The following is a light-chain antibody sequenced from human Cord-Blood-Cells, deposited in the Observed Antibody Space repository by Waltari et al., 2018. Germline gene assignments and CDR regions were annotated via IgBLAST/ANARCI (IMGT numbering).Light chain of an antibody. V-gene: IGLV2-23*01. CDR2: EGS. J-gene: IGLJ2*01. Sequence: QSALTQPASVSGSPGTSITFSCPGTSSDVVSYTLVSWYQQHPSKAPNLMIYEGSKRPSGVSNRFSGSKSGNTASLTISGLQAEDEADYYCCSYAGSSTVVFGGGTKLTVL. CDR1: SSDVVSYTL. CDR3: CSYAGSSTVV.